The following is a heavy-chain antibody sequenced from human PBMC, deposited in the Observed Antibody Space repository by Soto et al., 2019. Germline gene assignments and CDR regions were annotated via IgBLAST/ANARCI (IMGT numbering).Heavy chain of an antibody. CDR1: GYTFTSYY. Sequence: GASVKVSCKASGYTFTSYYMHWVRQAPGQGLEWMGIINPSGGSTSYAQKFQGRVTMTRDTSTSTVYMELSSLRSEDTAVYYCARLVGATEGSDDAIDIWGQGTMVTVSS. J-gene: IGHJ3*02. D-gene: IGHD1-26*01. CDR3: ARLVGATEGSDDAIDI. V-gene: IGHV1-46*01. CDR2: INPSGGST.